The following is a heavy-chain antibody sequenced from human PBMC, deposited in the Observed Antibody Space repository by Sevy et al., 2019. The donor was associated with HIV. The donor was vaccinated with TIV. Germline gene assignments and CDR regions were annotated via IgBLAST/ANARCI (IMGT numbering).Heavy chain of an antibody. Sequence: GGSLRLSCAVSGFTFSIYAMSWVRQAPGKGLEWVSVISFSGGTTYYADSVKGRFTISRDNSKNTLYLQMNSLRAEDTAVYYCVNDRVSGSYYTGDFDYWVQGTLVTVSS. V-gene: IGHV3-23*01. CDR2: ISFSGGTT. J-gene: IGHJ4*02. D-gene: IGHD3-10*01. CDR1: GFTFSIYA. CDR3: VNDRVSGSYYTGDFDY.